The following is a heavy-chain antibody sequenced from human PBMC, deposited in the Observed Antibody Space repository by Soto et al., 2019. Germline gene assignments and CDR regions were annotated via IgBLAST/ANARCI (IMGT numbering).Heavy chain of an antibody. V-gene: IGHV1-24*01. D-gene: IGHD3-3*01. J-gene: IGHJ5*02. CDR2: FDPEDGET. CDR3: ARAPYDFWSGYYWGYNWFDP. CDR1: GYTLTELS. Sequence: ASVKVSCKVSGYTLTELSMHWVRQAPGKGLEWMGGFDPEDGETIYAQKFQGRVTMTEDTSTDTAYMELSSLRSEDTAVYYCARAPYDFWSGYYWGYNWFDPWGQGTLVTVSS.